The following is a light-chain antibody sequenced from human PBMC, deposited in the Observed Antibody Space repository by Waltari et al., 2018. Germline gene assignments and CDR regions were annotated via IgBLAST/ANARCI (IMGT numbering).Light chain of an antibody. CDR2: EGS. J-gene: IGLJ3*02. V-gene: IGLV2-23*01. Sequence: QSVLTQPASVSGSPGQSITIPCTGTSSDVGTYNLVSWYQQPPGKAPKLMLYEGSKRPSGVSNRFSGSKSGNTASLTISGLQAEDEADYYCCSYAGSSTWVFGGGTKLTVL. CDR3: CSYAGSSTWV. CDR1: SSDVGTYNL.